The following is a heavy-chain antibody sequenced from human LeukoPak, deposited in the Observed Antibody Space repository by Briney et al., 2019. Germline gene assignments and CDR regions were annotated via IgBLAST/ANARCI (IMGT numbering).Heavy chain of an antibody. Sequence: SETLSFTCTVSSGSITSYYWNWIRQPAGKGLEWIGRIYSSGSTDYNPSLKSRVTMSVDTSKNQFSLNLSSVTAADSAVYYCARARGRLLLVDYWGQGTLVTVSS. V-gene: IGHV4-4*07. CDR1: SGSITSYY. CDR2: IYSSGST. D-gene: IGHD2-15*01. J-gene: IGHJ4*02. CDR3: ARARGRLLLVDY.